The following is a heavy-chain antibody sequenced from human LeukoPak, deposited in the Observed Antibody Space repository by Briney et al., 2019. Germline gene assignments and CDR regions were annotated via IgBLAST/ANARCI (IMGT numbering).Heavy chain of an antibody. J-gene: IGHJ4*02. CDR1: GGTFSSYA. Sequence: ASVKVSCKASGGTFSSYAISWVRQAPGQGLEWMGGIIPIFGTANYAQKFQGRVTITADKSTSTAYMELSSLRSEDTAVYYCARVGYSYGTTYHYWGQGTLVTVSS. CDR3: ARVGYSYGTTYHY. CDR2: IIPIFGTA. V-gene: IGHV1-69*06. D-gene: IGHD5-18*01.